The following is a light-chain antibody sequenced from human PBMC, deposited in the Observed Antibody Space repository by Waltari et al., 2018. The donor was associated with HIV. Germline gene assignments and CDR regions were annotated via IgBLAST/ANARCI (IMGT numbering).Light chain of an antibody. CDR3: MQALQTHT. Sequence: DIVMTQYTLSLPVTPGEPASISCRHSQSLLHSNGYNYLDWYLQKPGQAPQLLIYLGSNRASGGPDRFSGSGSGTDFTLKISRVEAEDVGVYYCMQALQTHTFGQGTKLEIK. CDR2: LGS. CDR1: QSLLHSNGYNY. J-gene: IGKJ2*01. V-gene: IGKV2-28*01.